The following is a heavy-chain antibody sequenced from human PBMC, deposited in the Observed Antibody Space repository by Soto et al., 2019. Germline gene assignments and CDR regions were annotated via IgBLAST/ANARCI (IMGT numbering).Heavy chain of an antibody. CDR3: TKGPNWNYYYYGVDV. D-gene: IGHD1-20*01. J-gene: IGHJ6*02. Sequence: QVQLQESGPGLVKPSETLSLTCTVSGDSVSNYYWSWIRQPSGRGLEWIGRVYSSGATTYNSSFNGLVTMSVDTSRNQFSLRLSSVNAADTAIYYCTKGPNWNYYYYGVDVWGQGTAVTVSS. V-gene: IGHV4-4*07. CDR1: GDSVSNYY. CDR2: VYSSGAT.